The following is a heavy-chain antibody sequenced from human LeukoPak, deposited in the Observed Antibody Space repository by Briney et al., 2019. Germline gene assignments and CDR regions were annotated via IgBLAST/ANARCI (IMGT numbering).Heavy chain of an antibody. D-gene: IGHD2-21*02. CDR1: GFTFSSYT. V-gene: IGHV3-23*01. Sequence: PGGSLRLSCAASGFTFSSYTMSWARQAPGKGLEWLSAVSGNGDTKDYVDSVKGRFTISRDNSRNTVHLQIDNLRTEDTAVYYCARGSTSTAPGWVYWGHGTPVTVPS. CDR2: VSGNGDTK. CDR3: ARGSTSTAPGWVY. J-gene: IGHJ4*01.